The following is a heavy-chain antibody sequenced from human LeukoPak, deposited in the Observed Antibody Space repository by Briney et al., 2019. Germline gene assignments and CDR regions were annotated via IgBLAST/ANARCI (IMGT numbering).Heavy chain of an antibody. Sequence: SVKVSCKASGGTFSSYAISWVRQAPGQGLEWMGRIIPILGIANYAQKFQGRVTITADKSTSTAYMELSSLRAEDTAVYYCATGRKRGYFDYWGQGTPVTVSS. CDR3: ATGRKRGYFDY. CDR1: GGTFSSYA. V-gene: IGHV1-69*04. J-gene: IGHJ4*02. D-gene: IGHD1-1*01. CDR2: IIPILGIA.